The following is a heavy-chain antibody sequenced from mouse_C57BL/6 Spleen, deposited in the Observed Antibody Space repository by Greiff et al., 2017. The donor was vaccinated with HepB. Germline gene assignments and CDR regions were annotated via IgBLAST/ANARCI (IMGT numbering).Heavy chain of an antibody. V-gene: IGHV10-1*01. CDR2: IRSKSNNYAT. CDR1: GFSFNTYA. J-gene: IGHJ4*01. Sequence: EVQLVESGGGLVQPKGSLKLSCAASGFSFNTYAMNWVRQAPGKGLEWVARIRSKSNNYATYYADSVKDRFTSSRDDSENMLYLQMNNLKTEDTAMYYCVRHPYAMDYWGQGTSVTVSS. CDR3: VRHPYAMDY.